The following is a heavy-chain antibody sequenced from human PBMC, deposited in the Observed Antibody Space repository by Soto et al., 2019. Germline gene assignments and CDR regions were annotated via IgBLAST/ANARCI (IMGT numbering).Heavy chain of an antibody. CDR1: GYTFTSYG. CDR3: ARTPIASGWTEHIDY. Sequence: ASVKVSCKASGYTFTSYGISWVRQAPGQGLEWMGWISAYNDNTNYAQKVQGRVTMTTDTPTSTAYMELRSLRSDDTAVYYCARTPIASGWTEHIDYWGQGTLVTVSS. CDR2: ISAYNDNT. J-gene: IGHJ4*02. V-gene: IGHV1-18*01. D-gene: IGHD6-19*01.